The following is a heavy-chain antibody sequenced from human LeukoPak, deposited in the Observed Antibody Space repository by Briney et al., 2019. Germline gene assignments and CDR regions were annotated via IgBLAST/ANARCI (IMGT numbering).Heavy chain of an antibody. D-gene: IGHD2-8*01. V-gene: IGHV4-34*01. CDR1: GGSFSGYY. Sequence: SETLSLTCAVYGGSFSGYYWSWIRQPPGKGLEWIGEINHSGSTNYNPSLKSRVTISVDTSKNQFSLELSSVTAADTAVYYCARGRIQDIVLMVYAIKDNYYYYMDVWGKGTTVTVSS. CDR3: ARGRIQDIVLMVYAIKDNYYYYMDV. CDR2: INHSGST. J-gene: IGHJ6*03.